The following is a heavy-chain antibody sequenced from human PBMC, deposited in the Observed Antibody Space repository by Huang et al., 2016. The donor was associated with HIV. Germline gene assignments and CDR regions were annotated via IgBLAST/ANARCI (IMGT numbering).Heavy chain of an antibody. Sequence: QVQLVESGGGVVQPGRSLRLSCAASGFTFSNYGVHWVRQAPGKGWEWVAASSYDGSYQYYSDSVKGRFTISRDDSQNTLYLQMSSLRAEDTAVYFCAKDREDSAYQLDYWGQGTRVTVSS. V-gene: IGHV3-30*18. J-gene: IGHJ4*02. CDR2: SSYDGSYQ. CDR1: GFTFSNYG. D-gene: IGHD5-12*01. CDR3: AKDREDSAYQLDY.